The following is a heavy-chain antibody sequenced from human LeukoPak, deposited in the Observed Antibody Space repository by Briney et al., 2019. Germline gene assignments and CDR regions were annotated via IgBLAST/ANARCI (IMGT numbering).Heavy chain of an antibody. V-gene: IGHV3-53*01. CDR2: IYSSGTT. CDR3: ARIRIGGWYDFDY. Sequence: GGSLRLSCAASGFTVSSNYMSWVRQAPGKGLEGVSIIYSSGTTYYADSVKGRFTISRDNSKNTVYLQMNSLRAEDTALYYCARIRIGGWYDFDYWGQGTLVTVSS. J-gene: IGHJ4*02. CDR1: GFTVSSNY. D-gene: IGHD6-19*01.